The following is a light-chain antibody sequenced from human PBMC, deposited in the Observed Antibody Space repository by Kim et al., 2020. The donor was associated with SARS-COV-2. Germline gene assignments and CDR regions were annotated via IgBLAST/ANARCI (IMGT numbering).Light chain of an antibody. CDR3: QQSYNNPYT. Sequence: ASVGDRVTITCRESQSISSSLNWYQQKPGKAPKLLIYAASSLQSGVPSRFSGSGSGTDFTLTISSLQPEDFATYYCQQSYNNPYTFGQGTKLEI. CDR2: AAS. CDR1: QSISSS. J-gene: IGKJ2*01. V-gene: IGKV1-39*01.